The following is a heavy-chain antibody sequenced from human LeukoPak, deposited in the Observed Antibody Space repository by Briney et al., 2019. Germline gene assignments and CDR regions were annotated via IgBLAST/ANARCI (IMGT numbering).Heavy chain of an antibody. V-gene: IGHV4-38-2*02. CDR1: GYSISSGYY. CDR3: ARAEGYSYGPTFDY. J-gene: IGHJ4*02. D-gene: IGHD5-18*01. Sequence: PSETLSLTCTVSGYSISSGYYWGWIRQPPGKGLEWIGSIYHSGSTYYNPSLKSRVTISVDTSKNQFSLKLSSVTAADTAVYYCARAEGYSYGPTFDYWGQGTLVTVSS. CDR2: IYHSGST.